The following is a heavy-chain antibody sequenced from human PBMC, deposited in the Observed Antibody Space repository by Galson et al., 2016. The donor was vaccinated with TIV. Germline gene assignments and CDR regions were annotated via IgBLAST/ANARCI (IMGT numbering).Heavy chain of an antibody. CDR1: GFTFSSSK. CDR2: ISSSGSPI. J-gene: IGHJ4*02. CDR3: AKAYSSSYYPNSIDY. D-gene: IGHD3-22*01. Sequence: SLRLSCAASGFTFSSSKMNWVRQAPGKGLEWVSYISSSGSPIYYTDSVKGRFTISRDNAKNSLYLQMNSLRAEDTAVYYCAKAYSSSYYPNSIDYWGQGTLVTISS. V-gene: IGHV3-48*03.